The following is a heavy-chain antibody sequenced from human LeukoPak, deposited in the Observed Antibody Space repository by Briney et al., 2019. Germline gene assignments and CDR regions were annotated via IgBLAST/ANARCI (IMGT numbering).Heavy chain of an antibody. Sequence: PGGSLRLPCAASGFTVSSDHMSWVRQAPGKGLEWVSVIYAGGSTYYADSVKGRFTISRDNFKNMLFLQMNSLRAEDTAVYHCARVWELSFDYWGQGALVTVSS. V-gene: IGHV3-53*01. CDR3: ARVWELSFDY. D-gene: IGHD1-26*01. CDR1: GFTVSSDH. J-gene: IGHJ4*02. CDR2: IYAGGST.